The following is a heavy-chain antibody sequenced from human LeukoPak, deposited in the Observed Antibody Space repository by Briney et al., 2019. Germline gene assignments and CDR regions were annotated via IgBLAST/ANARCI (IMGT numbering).Heavy chain of an antibody. D-gene: IGHD3-16*01. CDR3: ARESWAYYYYYGMDV. CDR1: GFTFSSYE. V-gene: IGHV3-48*03. CDR2: ISSSGNTI. J-gene: IGHJ6*02. Sequence: GGSLRLSCAASGFTFSSYEMNWVRQAPGKGLEWVSYISSSGNTIYYADSVKGRFTISRDNAKNSLYLQMNSLRAEDTAVYFCARESWAYYYYYGMDVWGQGTTVTVSS.